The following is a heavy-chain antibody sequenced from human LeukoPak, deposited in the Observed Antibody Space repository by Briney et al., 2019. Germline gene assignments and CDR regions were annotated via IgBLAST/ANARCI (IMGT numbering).Heavy chain of an antibody. D-gene: IGHD2-21*01. CDR1: GFTFSSYW. V-gene: IGHV3-7*01. Sequence: PGGSLRLSCAASGFTFSSYWMSWARQAPGKGLEWVANIKQDGSEKYYVDSVKGRFTISRDNSKNTLYLQMNSLRAEDTAVYYCVLRFAALGYFDYWGQGNLVTVSS. CDR2: IKQDGSEK. CDR3: VLRFAALGYFDY. J-gene: IGHJ4*02.